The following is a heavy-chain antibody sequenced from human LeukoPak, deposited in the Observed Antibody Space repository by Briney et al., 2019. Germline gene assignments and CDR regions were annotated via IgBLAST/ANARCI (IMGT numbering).Heavy chain of an antibody. V-gene: IGHV3-30-3*01. CDR3: ARAEYDRSGSIYYYYGMDI. J-gene: IGHJ6*02. Sequence: GGSLRLSCAASGFTFSSYAMHWVRQAPGKGLEWVAVISYDGSNKYYADSVKGRFTISRDNSKNTLYLQMNSLRAEDTAVYYCARAEYDRSGSIYYYYGMDIWGQGTTVTVSS. CDR1: GFTFSSYA. CDR2: ISYDGSNK. D-gene: IGHD3-22*01.